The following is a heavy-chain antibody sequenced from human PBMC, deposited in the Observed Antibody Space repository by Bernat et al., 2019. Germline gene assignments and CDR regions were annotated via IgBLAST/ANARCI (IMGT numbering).Heavy chain of an antibody. Sequence: EVELVESGGTLVQPGGSLRLSCAASGFMFTKYAMHWVRQAPGKGPEYLSSILGSGDSTQYANSVKGRFIISRDNSKNTLYLHMGSLRPHDMAVYYCARDKDGGYAFDHWGQGTLVTVSS. CDR1: GFMFTKYA. D-gene: IGHD5-12*01. V-gene: IGHV3-64*01. CDR3: ARDKDGGYAFDH. CDR2: ILGSGDST. J-gene: IGHJ4*02.